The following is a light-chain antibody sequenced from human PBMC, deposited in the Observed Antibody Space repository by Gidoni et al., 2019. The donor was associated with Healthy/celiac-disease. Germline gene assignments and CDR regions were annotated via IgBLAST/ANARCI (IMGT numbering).Light chain of an antibody. V-gene: IGLV1-40*01. CDR1: VSNIGAGYD. Sequence: QSVLTQPPPVSGAPGQRVTISCTGSVSNIGAGYDLHWYQQLPGTAPKLLIYGNSNRPSGVPDRFSGSKSGTSASLAITGLQAEDEADYYCQSYDSSLSGSVFGGGTKLTVL. CDR3: QSYDSSLSGSV. CDR2: GNS. J-gene: IGLJ2*01.